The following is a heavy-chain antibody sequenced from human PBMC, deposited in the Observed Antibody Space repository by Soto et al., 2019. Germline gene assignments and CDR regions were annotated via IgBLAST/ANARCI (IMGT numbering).Heavy chain of an antibody. D-gene: IGHD3-10*01. CDR2: IFHSLGA. CDR3: VRDLNGSGDY. CDR1: VGSTTSDY. Sequence: LSLTCTVSVGSTTSDYWSRIRQPPGKGLEWLGYIFHSLGAKYNPSLGSRGTISLDTSKNQLSLSLRSVTAADTAIYFCVRDLNGSGDYWGQGTLVTVSS. J-gene: IGHJ4*02. V-gene: IGHV4-59*01.